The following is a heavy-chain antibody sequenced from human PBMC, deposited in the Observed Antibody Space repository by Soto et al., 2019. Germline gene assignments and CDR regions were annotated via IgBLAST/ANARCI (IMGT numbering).Heavy chain of an antibody. V-gene: IGHV4-34*01. CDR3: ARDKITGLFDY. Sequence: PSETLSLTCAVYGGCFSGYYWTWIRQPPGTGLEWIGEINHSGSTNYNPSLKSRVTISVDTSKNQFSLNLTSVTAADTAVYYCARDKITGLFDYRGPGTLVTVS. J-gene: IGHJ4*02. CDR1: GGCFSGYY. D-gene: IGHD2-8*02. CDR2: INHSGST.